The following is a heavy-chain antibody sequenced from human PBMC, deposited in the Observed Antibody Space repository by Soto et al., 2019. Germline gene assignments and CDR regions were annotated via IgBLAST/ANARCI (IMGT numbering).Heavy chain of an antibody. J-gene: IGHJ4*02. V-gene: IGHV3-23*01. Sequence: GGSLRLSCAASGFTFSDYGMSWVRQAPGKGLEWVSAISGYGSNTYYADSAKGRFTISRDNSKNTLFLQMNSLRVEDTALYFCARGSYGDNDYWGPGIRVTVSS. D-gene: IGHD2-21*02. CDR1: GFTFSDYG. CDR2: ISGYGSNT. CDR3: ARGSYGDNDY.